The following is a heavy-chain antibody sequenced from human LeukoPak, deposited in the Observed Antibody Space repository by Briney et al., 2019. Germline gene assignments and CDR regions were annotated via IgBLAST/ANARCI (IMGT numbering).Heavy chain of an antibody. V-gene: IGHV1-2*02. CDR3: ARERVRAYYMDV. CDR1: GYTFTSYY. CDR2: INPNSGGT. Sequence: AASVKVSCKASGYTFTSYYMHWVRQAPGQGLEWMGWINPNSGGTNYAQKFQGRVTMTRDTSISTAYMELSRLISDDTAVYYCARERVRAYYMDVWGKGTTVTVSS. J-gene: IGHJ6*03.